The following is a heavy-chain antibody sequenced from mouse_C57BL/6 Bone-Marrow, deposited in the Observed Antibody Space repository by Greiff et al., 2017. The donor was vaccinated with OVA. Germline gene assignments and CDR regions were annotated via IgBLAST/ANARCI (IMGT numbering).Heavy chain of an antibody. CDR3: ARSGGNYGYLDY. Sequence: VQLQQPGAELVRPGTSVKLSCKASGYTFTSYWMHWVKQRPGQGLEWIGVIDPSDSYTNYNQKFKGKATLTVDTSSSTAYMQLSSLTSEDSAVYYCARSGGNYGYLDYWGQGTTLTVSS. V-gene: IGHV1-59*01. J-gene: IGHJ2*01. CDR1: GYTFTSYW. D-gene: IGHD2-1*01. CDR2: IDPSDSYT.